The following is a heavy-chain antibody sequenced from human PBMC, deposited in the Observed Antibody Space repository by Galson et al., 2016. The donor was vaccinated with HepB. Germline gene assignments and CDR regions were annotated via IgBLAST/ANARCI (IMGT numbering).Heavy chain of an antibody. Sequence: LRLSCAASGFPFNSYAMHWVRQAPGKDLEFVAGISYDGSIKLYAETVKGRFTVTRDNSKNTLYLQMSNLRPDDTAVYYCARVTPVAGKNAWGQGTLVTFSS. D-gene: IGHD6-19*01. J-gene: IGHJ4*02. CDR3: ARVTPVAGKNA. V-gene: IGHV3-30-3*01. CDR1: GFPFNSYA. CDR2: ISYDGSIK.